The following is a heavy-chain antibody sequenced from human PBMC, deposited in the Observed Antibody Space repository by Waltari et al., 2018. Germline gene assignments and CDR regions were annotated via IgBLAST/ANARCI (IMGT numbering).Heavy chain of an antibody. CDR2: INHSGNI. CDR1: GGSSRGYY. Sequence: QVQLQQGGAGQLQPSETLSLSCAVFGGSSRGYYWGWFRPARGKGLEWIGEINHSGNINSNPSLRSRLTMSVDTSNNQLSLKLNSVTAADTAVYYCVRLEDCTGPGGNCYSGELFALDVWGQGTTVTVSS. CDR3: VRLEDCTGPGGNCYSGELFALDV. J-gene: IGHJ6*02. D-gene: IGHD2-15*01. V-gene: IGHV4-34*01.